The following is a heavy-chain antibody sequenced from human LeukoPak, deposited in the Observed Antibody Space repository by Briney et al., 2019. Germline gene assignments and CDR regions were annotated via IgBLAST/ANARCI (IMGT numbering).Heavy chain of an antibody. V-gene: IGHV4-34*01. Sequence: SETLSLTCAVYGGSFSCYYWSWIRQPPGKGLEWIGEINHSGSTNYNPSLKSRVTISVDTSKNQFSLKLSSVTAADTAVYYCARENGGNAMWGQGTLVTVSS. CDR3: ARENGGNAM. CDR1: GGSFSCYY. J-gene: IGHJ4*02. CDR2: INHSGST. D-gene: IGHD4-23*01.